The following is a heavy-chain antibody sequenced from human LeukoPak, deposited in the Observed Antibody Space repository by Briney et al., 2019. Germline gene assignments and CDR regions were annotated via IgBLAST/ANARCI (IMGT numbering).Heavy chain of an antibody. Sequence: GGSLRLSCAASGFRFSDSGMHWVRQAPGKGLEWVAVMSFNGVNIQYADSVKGRFTISRDNSKNTLYLEMNSLRPEDTAVYYCVKGWARSSSIWYYNYWGQGTLVTVSS. J-gene: IGHJ4*02. V-gene: IGHV3-30*18. D-gene: IGHD6-19*01. CDR1: GFRFSDSG. CDR3: VKGWARSSSIWYYNY. CDR2: MSFNGVNI.